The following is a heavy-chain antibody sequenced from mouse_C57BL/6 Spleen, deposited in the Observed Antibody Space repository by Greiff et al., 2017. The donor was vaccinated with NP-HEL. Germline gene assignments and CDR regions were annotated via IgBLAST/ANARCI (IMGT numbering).Heavy chain of an antibody. CDR3: ARTTTHYYGRDYFDY. Sequence: QVQLQQPGAELVMPGASVKLSCKASGYTFTSYWMHWVKQRPGQGLEWIGEIDPSDSYTNYNQKFKGKSTLTVDKSSSTAYMQLSSLTSEDSAVYYCARTTTHYYGRDYFDYWGQGTTLTVSS. CDR1: GYTFTSYW. V-gene: IGHV1-69*01. J-gene: IGHJ2*01. D-gene: IGHD1-1*01. CDR2: IDPSDSYT.